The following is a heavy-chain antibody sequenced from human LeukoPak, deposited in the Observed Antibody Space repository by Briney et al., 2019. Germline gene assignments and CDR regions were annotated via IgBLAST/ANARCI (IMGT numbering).Heavy chain of an antibody. D-gene: IGHD1-7*01. V-gene: IGHV1-2*02. J-gene: IGHJ5*02. CDR3: ARVTSYRYNWNLGWFDP. CDR2: INPNSGGT. Sequence: ASVKVSCKASGYTFTGYYMHWVRQAPGQGLEWMGWINPNSGGTNYAQKFQGRVTMTRDTSISTAYMELSRLRSDDTAVYYCARVTSYRYNWNLGWFDPWGQGTLVTVSS. CDR1: GYTFTGYY.